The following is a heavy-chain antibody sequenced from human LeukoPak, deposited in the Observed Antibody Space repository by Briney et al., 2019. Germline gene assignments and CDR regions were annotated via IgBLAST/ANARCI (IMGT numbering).Heavy chain of an antibody. CDR1: GGTFSSYA. J-gene: IGHJ4*02. V-gene: IGHV1-69*05. D-gene: IGHD5-12*01. CDR2: IIPIFGTA. Sequence: SVRVSCKASGGTFSSYAISWVRQAPGQGLEWMGRIIPIFGTANYAQKFQGRVTITTDESTSTAYMELSSLRSEDTAVYYCASAGYGVHGPLDLDYWGQGTLVTVSS. CDR3: ASAGYGVHGPLDLDY.